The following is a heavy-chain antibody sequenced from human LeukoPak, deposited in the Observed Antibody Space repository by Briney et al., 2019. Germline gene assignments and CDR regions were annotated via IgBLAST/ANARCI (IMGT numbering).Heavy chain of an antibody. CDR2: ISSSGSTI. D-gene: IGHD3-9*01. CDR3: ARDRNDILTGYYAGGMDV. CDR1: GFTFSDYY. V-gene: IGHV3-11*04. Sequence: GGSLRLSCAASGFTFSDYYISWIRQAPGKGLEWVSYISSSGSTIYYADSVKGRFTISRDNAKNSLYLQMNSLRAEDTAVYYCARDRNDILTGYYAGGMDVWGQGTTVTVSS. J-gene: IGHJ6*02.